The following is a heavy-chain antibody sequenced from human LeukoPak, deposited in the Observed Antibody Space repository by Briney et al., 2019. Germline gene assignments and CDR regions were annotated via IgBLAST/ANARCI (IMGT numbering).Heavy chain of an antibody. CDR2: RYPGDSDT. V-gene: IGHV5-51*01. Sequence: GESLMISCKCSGYSFTSYWIGWGRQMPGKGLEWMGIRYPGDSDTRYSPSFQGQVTISADKSISTAYQQWSSLKASDTAMYYCARHKGVAARPRRNYYYYMDVWGKGTTVTVSS. D-gene: IGHD6-6*01. J-gene: IGHJ6*03. CDR1: GYSFTSYW. CDR3: ARHKGVAARPRRNYYYYMDV.